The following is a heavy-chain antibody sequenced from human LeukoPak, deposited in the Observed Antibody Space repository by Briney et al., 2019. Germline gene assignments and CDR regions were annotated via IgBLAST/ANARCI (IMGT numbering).Heavy chain of an antibody. J-gene: IGHJ6*02. CDR3: TTLEGYQLPYWYYYGMDV. Sequence: GGSLRLSCAASGFTFSSYTMSWVCQAPGKGLEWVGRIKSKTDGGTTDYAAPVKGRFTISRDDSKNTLYLQMNSLKTEDTAVYYCTTLEGYQLPYWYYYGMDVWGQGTTVTVSS. V-gene: IGHV3-15*01. CDR2: IKSKTDGGTT. D-gene: IGHD2-2*01. CDR1: GFTFSSYT.